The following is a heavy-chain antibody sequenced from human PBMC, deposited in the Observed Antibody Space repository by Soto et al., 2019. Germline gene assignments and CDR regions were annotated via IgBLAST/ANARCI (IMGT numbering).Heavy chain of an antibody. J-gene: IGHJ4*02. CDR2: IYYSGST. D-gene: IGHD6-13*01. Sequence: SETLSLTCTVSGGSISSSSYYWGWIRQPPGKGLEWIGIIYYSGSTYYNPSIKSRVTISVDTSKNLFSLRLRAVTAADTAVYYCARHGGIAAAAYYFDYWGQGTLVTVSS. CDR3: ARHGGIAAAAYYFDY. CDR1: GGSISSSSYY. V-gene: IGHV4-39*01.